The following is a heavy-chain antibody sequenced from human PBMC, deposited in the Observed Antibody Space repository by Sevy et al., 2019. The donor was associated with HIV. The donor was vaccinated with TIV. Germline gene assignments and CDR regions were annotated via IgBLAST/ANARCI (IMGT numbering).Heavy chain of an antibody. CDR3: TLKLLIVVA. V-gene: IGHV3-49*04. J-gene: IGHJ3*01. Sequence: GGSLRLSCTASGFTFGDYAMSWVRQTPGKGLEWVGFIRSKAYGGTTEYAASVKGRFTISRDDSKSIAYLQMNSLKTEDTAVYYCTLKLLIVVAWGQGTMVTVSS. CDR1: GFTFGDYA. CDR2: IRSKAYGGTT. D-gene: IGHD3-22*01.